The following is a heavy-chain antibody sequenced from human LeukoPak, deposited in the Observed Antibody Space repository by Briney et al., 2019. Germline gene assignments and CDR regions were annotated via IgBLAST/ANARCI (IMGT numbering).Heavy chain of an antibody. CDR2: ISYDGSNK. Sequence: LGGSLRLSCAASGFTFSSYGMHWVRQAPGKGLEWVAVISYDGSNKYYADSVKGRFTISRDNSKNTLYLQMNSLRAEDTAVYYCAPVGPVNSSNYGMDVWGQGTRSPSP. D-gene: IGHD4-23*01. J-gene: IGHJ6*02. CDR3: APVGPVNSSNYGMDV. V-gene: IGHV3-30*03. CDR1: GFTFSSYG.